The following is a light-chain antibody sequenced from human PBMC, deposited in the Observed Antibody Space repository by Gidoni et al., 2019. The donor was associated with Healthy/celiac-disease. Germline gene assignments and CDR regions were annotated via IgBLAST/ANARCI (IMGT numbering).Light chain of an antibody. V-gene: IGKV3-11*01. Sequence: EIVLTQSPATLSLSPGERATISCRASQSVSSYLAWYQQKPGQAPRLLIYDASTRATGIPARFSGSGSGTDFTLTISSLEPEDFAVYYCQQRSNWPTFGQGTKVEIK. CDR2: DAS. J-gene: IGKJ1*01. CDR1: QSVSSY. CDR3: QQRSNWPT.